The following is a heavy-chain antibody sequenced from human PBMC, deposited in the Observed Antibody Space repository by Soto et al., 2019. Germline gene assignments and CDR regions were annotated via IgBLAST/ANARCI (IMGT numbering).Heavy chain of an antibody. D-gene: IGHD1-26*01. CDR2: SYTSGST. V-gene: IGHV4-4*07. J-gene: IGHJ4*02. CDR3: ARGSSHYDY. Sequence: QVQLQESGPGLVKPSETLSLTCTVSCCSISSYYWSWIRQPAGKGLAWIGRSYTSGSTNYNPSLKSRVTMSVDTSRNTFSLKLSSVTAADTAVYYCARGSSHYDYWGQGTLVTVSS. CDR1: CCSISSYY.